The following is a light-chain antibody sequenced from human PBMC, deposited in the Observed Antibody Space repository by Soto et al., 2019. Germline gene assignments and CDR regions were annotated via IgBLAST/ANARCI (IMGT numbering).Light chain of an antibody. V-gene: IGKV1-39*01. Sequence: DIQMTQSPSSLSASVGDRVTITCRASQTISTYLNWYQQKPGKAPRLLIYDASSLLSGVPSRFSGGGSGTDFTLTIASLQPEDFSTYYCQQSDSTPYPFGQGTKVEI. CDR2: DAS. J-gene: IGKJ2*01. CDR3: QQSDSTPYP. CDR1: QTISTY.